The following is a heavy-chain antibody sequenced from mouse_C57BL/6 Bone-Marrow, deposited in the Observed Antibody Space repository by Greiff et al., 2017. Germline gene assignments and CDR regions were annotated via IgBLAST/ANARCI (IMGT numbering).Heavy chain of an antibody. Sequence: QVQLKQPGAELVKPGASVKLSCKASGYTFTSYWMQWVKQRPGQGLEWIGEIDPSASYTNYNQKFKGKATLTVDTSSSTAYMQLSSLTSEDSAVYYCARRDGSRGYWYFDVWGTGTTVTVSS. D-gene: IGHD1-1*01. J-gene: IGHJ1*03. V-gene: IGHV1-50*01. CDR3: ARRDGSRGYWYFDV. CDR2: IDPSASYT. CDR1: GYTFTSYW.